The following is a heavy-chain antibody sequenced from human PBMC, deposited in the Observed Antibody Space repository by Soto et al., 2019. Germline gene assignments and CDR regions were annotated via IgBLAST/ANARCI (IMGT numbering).Heavy chain of an antibody. J-gene: IGHJ1*01. CDR1: GFTFSSYW. CDR3: VRGRNYLVD. D-gene: IGHD1-7*01. Sequence: EVQLVESGGGLVQPGGSLRLSCAASGFTFSSYWMSWVRQAPGKGLEWVANIKLDGSEKYFVDSVKGRFPISRDNAKKSLYLQMKSLRGEDTSVYYCVRGRNYLVDWGQGTLVTVSS. V-gene: IGHV3-7*01. CDR2: IKLDGSEK.